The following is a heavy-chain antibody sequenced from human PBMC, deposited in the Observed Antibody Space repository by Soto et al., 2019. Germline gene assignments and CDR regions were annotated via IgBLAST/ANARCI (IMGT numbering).Heavy chain of an antibody. D-gene: IGHD2-21*02. V-gene: IGHV4-59*08. CDR1: GGSISSYY. CDR3: ARGLQYGGNSAY. Sequence: PSETLSLTCTVSGGSISSYYWSWIRQPPGKGLEWIGYIYYSGSTNYNPSLKSRVTISVDTSENQFSLKLSSVTAADTAVYYCARGLQYGGNSAYWGQGTLVTVSS. J-gene: IGHJ4*02. CDR2: IYYSGST.